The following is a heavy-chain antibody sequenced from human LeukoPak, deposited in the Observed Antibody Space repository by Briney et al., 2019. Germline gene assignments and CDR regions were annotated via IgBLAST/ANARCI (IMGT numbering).Heavy chain of an antibody. J-gene: IGHJ4*02. CDR3: ARDRYSYGYGYYFDY. CDR2: IYYSGST. Sequence: SETLSLTCTVSGGSISSHYWSWLRQPPGKGLEWIGYIYYSGSTNYNPSLKSRVTISVDTSKNQFSLKLSSVTAADTAVYYCARDRYSYGYGYYFDYWGQGTLVTVSS. D-gene: IGHD5-18*01. CDR1: GGSISSHY. V-gene: IGHV4-59*11.